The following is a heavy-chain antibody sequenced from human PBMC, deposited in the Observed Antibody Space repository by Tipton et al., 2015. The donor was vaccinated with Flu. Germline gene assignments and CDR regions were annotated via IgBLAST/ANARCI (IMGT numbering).Heavy chain of an antibody. CDR3: TKDVGATVSYNWFDP. V-gene: IGHV3-21*01. Sequence: SVKGRFTISRDNAKNSLYLQMNSLRTEDTAVYYCTKDVGATVSYNWFDPWGQGTLVTVSS. D-gene: IGHD1-26*01. J-gene: IGHJ5*02.